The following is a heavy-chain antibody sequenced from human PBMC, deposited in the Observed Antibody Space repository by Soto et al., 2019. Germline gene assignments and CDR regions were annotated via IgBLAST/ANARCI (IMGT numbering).Heavy chain of an antibody. V-gene: IGHV1-18*01. Sequence: ASVKVSCKASGYTFTSYGISWVRQAPGQGLEWMGWISAYNGNTNYAQKLQGRVTMTTDTSTSTAYMELRGLRSDDTAVYYCARDLPQGGWFDPWGQGTLVTVSS. CDR3: ARDLPQGGWFDP. CDR2: ISAYNGNT. D-gene: IGHD1-26*01. J-gene: IGHJ5*02. CDR1: GYTFTSYG.